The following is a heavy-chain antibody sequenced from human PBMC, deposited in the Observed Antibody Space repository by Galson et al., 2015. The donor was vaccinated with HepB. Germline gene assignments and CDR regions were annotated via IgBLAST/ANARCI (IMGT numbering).Heavy chain of an antibody. CDR3: ARSGRMGGGYEGGSLDY. J-gene: IGHJ4*02. CDR1: GYTFTSYG. CDR2: ISAYNGNT. D-gene: IGHD5-12*01. Sequence: SVKVSCKASGYTFTSYGISWVRQAPGQGLEWMGWISAYNGNTNYAQKLQGRVTMTTDTSTSTAYMELSSLRSDDTAVYYCARSGRMGGGYEGGSLDYWGQGTLVTVSS. V-gene: IGHV1-18*01.